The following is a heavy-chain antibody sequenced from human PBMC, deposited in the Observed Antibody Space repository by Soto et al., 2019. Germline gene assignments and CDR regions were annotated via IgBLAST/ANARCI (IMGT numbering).Heavy chain of an antibody. J-gene: IGHJ4*02. CDR2: IKEDGSEK. V-gene: IGHV3-7*01. CDR3: ARGGSESDY. D-gene: IGHD3-16*01. Sequence: EVQLVESGGGLVQPGGSLRLSCAASGFTFSGYWMTWVRQAPGKGLEWVANIKEDGSEKNYVDSVKGRFTISGDNAKNSLYLQMNSLRAEDTAVYYCARGGSESDYWGQGTLVTVSS. CDR1: GFTFSGYW.